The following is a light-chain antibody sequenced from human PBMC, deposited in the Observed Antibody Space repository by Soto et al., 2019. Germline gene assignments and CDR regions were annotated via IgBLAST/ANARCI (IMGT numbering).Light chain of an antibody. J-gene: IGKJ4*01. CDR2: DAS. CDR1: QSVSSNY. CDR3: QQYGSSPLT. V-gene: IGKV3-20*01. Sequence: EIVLTQSPGTLSLSPGERATLSCRASQSVSSNYLVWYQQKPGHAPRLLVFDASNRATGIPPRFSGSGSGTDFTLTISRLEPEDFAVYYCQQYGSSPLTFVGGTKVEIK.